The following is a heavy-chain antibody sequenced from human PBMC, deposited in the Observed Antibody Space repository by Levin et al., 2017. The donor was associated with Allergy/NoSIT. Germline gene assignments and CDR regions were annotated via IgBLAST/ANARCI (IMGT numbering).Heavy chain of an antibody. CDR2: INHSGST. J-gene: IGHJ6*02. CDR3: ARGLAIFGVVIIAGYGMDV. D-gene: IGHD3-3*01. CDR1: GGSFSGYY. Sequence: SQTLSLTCAVYGGSFSGYYWSWIRQPPGKGLEWIGEINHSGSTNYNPSLKSRVTISVDTSKNQFSLKLSSVTAADTAVYYCARGLAIFGVVIIAGYGMDVWGQGTTVTVSS. V-gene: IGHV4-34*01.